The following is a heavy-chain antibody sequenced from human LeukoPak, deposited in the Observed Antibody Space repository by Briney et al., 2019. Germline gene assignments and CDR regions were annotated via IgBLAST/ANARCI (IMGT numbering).Heavy chain of an antibody. V-gene: IGHV1-46*01. D-gene: IGHD3-22*01. Sequence: ASVKVSCKASGYTFTSYYMHWVRQAPGQGLEWMGIINPSGGSTSYAQKFQGRVTITADESTSTAYMELSSLRSEDTAVYYCARGGGYDSSGYFPSKWFDPWGQGTLVTVSS. CDR2: INPSGGST. J-gene: IGHJ5*02. CDR1: GYTFTSYY. CDR3: ARGGGYDSSGYFPSKWFDP.